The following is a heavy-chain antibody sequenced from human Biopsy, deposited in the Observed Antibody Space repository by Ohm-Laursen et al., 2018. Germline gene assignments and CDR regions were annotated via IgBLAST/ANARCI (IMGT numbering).Heavy chain of an antibody. D-gene: IGHD2-8*02. CDR1: GGSISSDY. Sequence: GTLSLTWTVSGGSISSDYWSWIRQTPGKGLEWIGYIYYSGSTNYNPSLKSRVTISVDTSKNQFSLRLNSVTAADTAVYYCARATNSTGWPYYYYYGMDVWGQGTTVTVSS. CDR3: ARATNSTGWPYYYYYGMDV. J-gene: IGHJ6*02. V-gene: IGHV4-59*01. CDR2: IYYSGST.